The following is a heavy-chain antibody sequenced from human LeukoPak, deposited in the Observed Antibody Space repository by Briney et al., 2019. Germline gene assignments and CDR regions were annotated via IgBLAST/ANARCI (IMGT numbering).Heavy chain of an antibody. CDR1: GFTFSSYS. Sequence: PGGSLRLSCAASGFTFSSYSMNWVRQAPGKGLEWVSYISSSSSTIYYADSVKGRFTISRDNAKNSLYLQMNSLRAGDTAVYYCARDFYCGGDCSALDYWGQGTLVTVSS. D-gene: IGHD2-21*02. J-gene: IGHJ4*02. CDR2: ISSSSSTI. V-gene: IGHV3-48*04. CDR3: ARDFYCGGDCSALDY.